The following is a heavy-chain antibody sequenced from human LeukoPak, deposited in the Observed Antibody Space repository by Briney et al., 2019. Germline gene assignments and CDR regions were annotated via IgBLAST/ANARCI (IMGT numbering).Heavy chain of an antibody. CDR1: GFTFSSYW. CDR3: ARDDYGGRGEFDY. V-gene: IGHV3-74*01. Sequence: GGSLRLSCAASGFTFSSYWMHWVRQAPGKGLVWVSRINSDGSTTSYADSVQGRFTISRDNAKNTLYLQMNSLRAEDTAVYYCARDDYGGRGEFDYWGQGTLVTVSS. CDR2: INSDGSTT. D-gene: IGHD4-23*01. J-gene: IGHJ4*02.